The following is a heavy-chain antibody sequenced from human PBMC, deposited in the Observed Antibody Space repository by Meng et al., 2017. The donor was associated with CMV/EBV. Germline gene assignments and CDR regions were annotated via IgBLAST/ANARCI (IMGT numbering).Heavy chain of an antibody. CDR3: ARGAIRVVVEPAARGVWFDP. CDR1: GGSFSGYY. CDR2: INHSGST. J-gene: IGHJ5*02. D-gene: IGHD2-2*01. V-gene: IGHV4-34*01. Sequence: GSMTLSCAVYGGSFSGYYWSWIRQPPGKGLEWIGEINHSGSTNYNPSLKSRVTISVDTSKSQFSLKLSSVTAADTAVYYCARGAIRVVVEPAARGVWFDPWGQGTLVTVSS.